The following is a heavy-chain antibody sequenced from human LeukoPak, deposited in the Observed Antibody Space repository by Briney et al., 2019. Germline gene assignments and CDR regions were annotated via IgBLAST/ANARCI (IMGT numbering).Heavy chain of an antibody. CDR3: ARGKYFYDDSASLNQASRTAFDM. CDR1: LDSTTSYF. D-gene: IGHD3-3*01. CDR2: VYKGGQI. J-gene: IGHJ3*02. V-gene: IGHV4-59*01. Sequence: SETLSLICSVSLDSTTSYFWGWIRQSPGKGPEWLAYVYKGGQIDYNSSLRSRLFVSVDRSKAQLSLRLRSVTAADTAVYYCARGKYFYDDSASLNQASRTAFDMWAQGTTVIVSS.